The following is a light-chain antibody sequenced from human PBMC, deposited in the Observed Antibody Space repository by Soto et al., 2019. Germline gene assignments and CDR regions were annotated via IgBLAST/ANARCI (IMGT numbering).Light chain of an antibody. CDR3: QQRGDWTPT. Sequence: EIVLTQSPATLSLSPGETANLSCRASQSVTTYLAWYQQKPDQAPRLLIYNSFNSAAGIPARFSGSGSETGFTLHISNLEPEDFAVYYCQQRGDWTPTFGPGTKVDIK. V-gene: IGKV3-11*01. CDR1: QSVTTY. J-gene: IGKJ3*01. CDR2: NSF.